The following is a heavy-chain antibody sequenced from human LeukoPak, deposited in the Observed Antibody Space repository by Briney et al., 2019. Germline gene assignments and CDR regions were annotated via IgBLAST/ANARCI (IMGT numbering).Heavy chain of an antibody. CDR3: ARENFMATSGTTFDI. D-gene: IGHD1-1*01. CDR2: VSSSSTNK. Sequence: KPGGSLRLSCAASGSTFSSYAMNWVRQAPGKGLEWVSSVSSSSTNKFYADSVKGRFTISRDDAKNSLHLQMNSLRVEDTAVYYCARENFMATSGTTFDIWGQGTMVSVSS. J-gene: IGHJ3*02. V-gene: IGHV3-21*01. CDR1: GSTFSSYA.